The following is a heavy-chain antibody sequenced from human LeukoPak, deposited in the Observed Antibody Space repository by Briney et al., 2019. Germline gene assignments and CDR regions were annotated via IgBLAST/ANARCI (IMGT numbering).Heavy chain of an antibody. V-gene: IGHV4-31*03. CDR3: ASLGYCSGGSCSRPPPPYSRFDY. CDR2: IYYSGST. Sequence: SQTLSLTCTVSGGSISSGGYYWSWIPQPPGKGLEWVGYIYYSGSTYYNPSLKSRVTISVDTSKNQFSLELSSVTAADTAVYYCASLGYCSGGSCSRPPPPYSRFDYWGQGTLVTVSS. CDR1: GGSISSGGYY. J-gene: IGHJ4*02. D-gene: IGHD2-15*01.